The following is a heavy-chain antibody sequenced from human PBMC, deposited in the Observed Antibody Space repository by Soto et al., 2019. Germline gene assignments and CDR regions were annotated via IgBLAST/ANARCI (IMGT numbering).Heavy chain of an antibody. Sequence: GGSLRLSCAASGFIFTSYSMVWVRLAPGKGLEWVASISSGSDSIFYADSVKGRFTVSRDNAKNSLFLQMNNLRAEDTAVYFCARDRSADRFVQYFQHWGQGTQVTVSS. D-gene: IGHD6-19*01. CDR3: ARDRSADRFVQYFQH. CDR2: ISSGSDSI. V-gene: IGHV3-21*01. J-gene: IGHJ1*01. CDR1: GFIFTSYS.